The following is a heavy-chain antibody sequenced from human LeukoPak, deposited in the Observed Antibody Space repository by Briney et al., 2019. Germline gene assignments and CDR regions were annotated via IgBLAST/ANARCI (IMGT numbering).Heavy chain of an antibody. Sequence: SETLSLTCTVSGGSISSGGYYWSWIRQHPGKGLEWIGYIYYSGSTYYNPSLKSRVTISVDTSKNQFSLKLSSVTAADTAVYYCARGRVAATVLDWFDPWGQGTLVTVSS. CDR1: GGSISSGGYY. CDR3: ARGRVAATVLDWFDP. J-gene: IGHJ5*02. CDR2: IYYSGST. V-gene: IGHV4-31*03. D-gene: IGHD2-15*01.